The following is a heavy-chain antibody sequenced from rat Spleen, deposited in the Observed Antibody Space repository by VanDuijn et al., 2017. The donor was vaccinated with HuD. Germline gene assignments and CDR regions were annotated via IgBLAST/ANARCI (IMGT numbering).Heavy chain of an antibody. Sequence: EVQLVESGGGLVQPGRSMKLSCAASGFTFSDYDMAWVRQAPTKGLEWVASISPSGDSIYYRDSVKGRFTISRDNAKSTLYLQMDSLRSEDTATYYCARHEPNWFAYWGQGTLVTVSS. CDR1: GFTFSDYD. V-gene: IGHV5-25*01. J-gene: IGHJ3*01. CDR2: ISPSGDSI. CDR3: ARHEPNWFAY.